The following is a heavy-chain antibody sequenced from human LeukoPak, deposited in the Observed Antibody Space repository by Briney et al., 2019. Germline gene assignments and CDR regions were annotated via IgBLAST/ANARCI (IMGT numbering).Heavy chain of an antibody. CDR3: ARDYKLVGTYDSSGYYAIGYDY. J-gene: IGHJ4*02. CDR1: GFTLSSYS. Sequence: GGSLRLSCAASGFTLSSYSMNWVRQAPGKGLEWGSSISSSSSYIYYSYSVKPLFTISRDNAKYSLYLQMNSLRAEDTAVYYCARDYKLVGTYDSSGYYAIGYDYWGQGTLVTVSS. V-gene: IGHV3-21*01. D-gene: IGHD3-22*01. CDR2: ISSSSSYI.